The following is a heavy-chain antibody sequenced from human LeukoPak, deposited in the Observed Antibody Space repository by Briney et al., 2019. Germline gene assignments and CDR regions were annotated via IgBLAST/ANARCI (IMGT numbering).Heavy chain of an antibody. J-gene: IGHJ4*02. CDR2: ISWNSGSI. V-gene: IGHV3-9*01. CDR3: AKDIEAAAGYFDY. Sequence: GGSLRLSCAASGFTFDDYAMHWVRQAPRKGLEWVSGISWNSGSIGYADSVKGRFTISRDNAKNSLYLQMNSLRAEDTALYYCAKDIEAAAGYFDYWGQGTLVTVSS. D-gene: IGHD6-13*01. CDR1: GFTFDDYA.